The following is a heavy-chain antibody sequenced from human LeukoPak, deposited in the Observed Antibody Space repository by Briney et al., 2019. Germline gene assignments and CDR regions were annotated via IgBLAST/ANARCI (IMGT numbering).Heavy chain of an antibody. V-gene: IGHV1-69*04. CDR1: GGTFSSYA. Sequence: SVKVSCKVSGGTFSSYAISWVRQAPGQGLEWMGRIIPILGIANYAQKFQGRVTITADKSTSTAYMELSSLRSEDTAVYYCARDTPPDTAMIGWFDPWGQGTLVTVSS. CDR3: ARDTPPDTAMIGWFDP. CDR2: IIPILGIA. D-gene: IGHD5-18*01. J-gene: IGHJ5*02.